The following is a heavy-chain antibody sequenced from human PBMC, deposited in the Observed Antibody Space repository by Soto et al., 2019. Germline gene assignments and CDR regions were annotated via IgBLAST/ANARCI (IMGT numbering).Heavy chain of an antibody. J-gene: IGHJ3*02. D-gene: IGHD3-10*01. CDR3: ARDQLLLWCGELSKIPGDAFDI. CDR2: ISSSSSYI. V-gene: IGHV3-21*01. Sequence: GGSLRLSCAASGFTFSSYSMNWVRQAPGKGLEWVSSISSSSSYIYYADSVKGRFTISRDNAKNSLYLQMNSLRAEDTAVYYCARDQLLLWCGELSKIPGDAFDIWGQGTMVTVSS. CDR1: GFTFSSYS.